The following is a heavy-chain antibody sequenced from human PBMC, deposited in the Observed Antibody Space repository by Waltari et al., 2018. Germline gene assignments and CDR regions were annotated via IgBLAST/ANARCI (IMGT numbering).Heavy chain of an antibody. D-gene: IGHD3-10*01. CDR1: GFTFSSYW. Sequence: EVQVVESGGGLVQPGGSLRLSCAASGFTFSSYWMSWVRQAPGKGLEWVANIKQDGSEKDYVDSVKGRFTIARDNAKNSLYLKMSSLRAEDTAVYYCARGDGSGMAYWGQGTLVTVSS. CDR3: ARGDGSGMAY. V-gene: IGHV3-7*03. J-gene: IGHJ4*02. CDR2: IKQDGSEK.